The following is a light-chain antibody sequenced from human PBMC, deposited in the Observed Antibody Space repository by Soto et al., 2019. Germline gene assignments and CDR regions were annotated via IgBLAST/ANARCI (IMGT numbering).Light chain of an antibody. Sequence: QSALTQAAAGSACPGQSSSSSCAGTSSDVGAYNYVSWYQQYPGKGPNLMIFEVSNRPSGVSDRFSGSKSGHTASLTISGLQAEDEADYSCSSYTTRSTLVCRTGTKVTV. CDR2: EVS. V-gene: IGLV2-14*01. CDR1: SSDVGAYNY. J-gene: IGLJ1*01. CDR3: SSYTTRSTLV.